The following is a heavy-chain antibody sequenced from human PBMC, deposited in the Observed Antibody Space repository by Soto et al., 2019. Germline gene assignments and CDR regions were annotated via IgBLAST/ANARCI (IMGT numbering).Heavy chain of an antibody. Sequence: ASVKVSCKASGYTFTSYGISWARQAPGQGLEWMGWINAYNGNTNYAQNLQGRLTMTTDIAENSVILQMNTLRDEDSAVYFCVRDRDLYRDMFHADLWGQGTLVTVSS. V-gene: IGHV1-18*01. CDR2: INAYNGNT. CDR1: GYTFTSYG. D-gene: IGHD3-10*02. CDR3: VRDRDLYRDMFHADL. J-gene: IGHJ4*01.